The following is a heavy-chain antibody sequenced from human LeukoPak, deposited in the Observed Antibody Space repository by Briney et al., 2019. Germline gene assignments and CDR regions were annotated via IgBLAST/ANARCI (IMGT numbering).Heavy chain of an antibody. CDR2: LFFSGST. CDR1: GASISTFY. V-gene: IGHV4-59*01. Sequence: ETLSLTCTVSGASISTFYWSWIRQPPGKGLEWIGYLFFSGSTSYNPSLKSRVIISVDTSGNQFSLKLSSVTAADTAVYYCARAGGGYSFNSWGQGTLVTVSS. CDR3: ARAGGGYSFNS. J-gene: IGHJ5*01. D-gene: IGHD3-22*01.